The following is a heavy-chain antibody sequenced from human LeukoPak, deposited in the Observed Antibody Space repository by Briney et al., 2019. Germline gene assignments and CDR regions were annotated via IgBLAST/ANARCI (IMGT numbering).Heavy chain of an antibody. V-gene: IGHV4-39*07. Sequence: PSETLSLTCTVSGGSISSSSYYWGWIRQPPGKGLEWIGSIYFSGTTYYNPSLQSRVTISVDTAKNQFSLKVTSVTAADTAVYYCARSRQASGLFNSWGQGTLVVVSS. D-gene: IGHD3-10*01. CDR3: ARSRQASGLFNS. CDR2: IYFSGTT. CDR1: GGSISSSSYY. J-gene: IGHJ5*01.